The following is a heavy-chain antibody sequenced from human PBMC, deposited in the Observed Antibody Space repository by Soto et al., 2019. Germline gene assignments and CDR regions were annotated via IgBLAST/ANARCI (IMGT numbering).Heavy chain of an antibody. CDR2: VYPDDSTV. CDR3: ARLRTSVTTEDAFDI. J-gene: IGHJ3*02. V-gene: IGHV5-51*01. Sequence: GESLKISCKASGYTFPNYWIGWVRQMPGKGPERMGIVYPDDSTVRYNPTFQGQVTISADKSISTAFLQWSGLRASDTAMCYCARLRTSVTTEDAFDIWGPGTMVTVSS. D-gene: IGHD4-17*01. CDR1: GYTFPNYW.